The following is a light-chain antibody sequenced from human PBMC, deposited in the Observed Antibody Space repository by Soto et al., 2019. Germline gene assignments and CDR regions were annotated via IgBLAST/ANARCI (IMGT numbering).Light chain of an antibody. V-gene: IGKV3-11*01. CDR1: QNVSTY. CDR3: QQRTNWLT. CDR2: DAS. J-gene: IGKJ3*01. Sequence: EIVLTQSPATLSLSPGERVTLSCRASQNVSTYLAWYQQKPGQPPSRLIYDASDRATGIPARFSGSGSGTDFTLTIRSLEPEDFAVYYCQQRTNWLTFGPGTKVDIK.